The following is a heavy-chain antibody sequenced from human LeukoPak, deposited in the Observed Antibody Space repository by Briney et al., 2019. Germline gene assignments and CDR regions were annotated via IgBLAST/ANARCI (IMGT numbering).Heavy chain of an antibody. V-gene: IGHV3-21*04. J-gene: IGHJ4*02. Sequence: GGSLRLFCAASGFTFSSYSMNWVHQAPGKGLEWVSSISSSSSYIYYADSVKGRFTISRDNAKNSLYLQMNSPRAEDTAVYYCAKSIVWGTMVRGASYYFDYWGQGTLVTVSS. CDR1: GFTFSSYS. D-gene: IGHD3-10*01. CDR3: AKSIVWGTMVRGASYYFDY. CDR2: ISSSSSYI.